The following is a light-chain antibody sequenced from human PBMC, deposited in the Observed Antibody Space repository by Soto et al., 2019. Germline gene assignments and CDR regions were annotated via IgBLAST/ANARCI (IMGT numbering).Light chain of an antibody. CDR1: QSVLYSSNNKNY. J-gene: IGKJ4*01. V-gene: IGKV4-1*01. CDR3: QQYYSTPLT. CDR2: WVS. Sequence: DIVMTQSPDSLAVSLGERATINCKSSQSVLYSSNNKNYLAWYQQKPGQPPKLLIYWVSTRESRVPDRFSGSGSGTDFSLTISSLQDEELAVYYCQQYYSTPLTFGGGTKVEIK.